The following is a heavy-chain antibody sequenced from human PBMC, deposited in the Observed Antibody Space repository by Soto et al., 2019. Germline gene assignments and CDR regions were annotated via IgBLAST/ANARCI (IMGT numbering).Heavy chain of an antibody. CDR1: GFAFSSCA. CDR3: AKNVAPRTYDI. CDR2: ITPGSSST. Sequence: GGSLRLSCAASGFAFSSCAMNWVRQAPGKGLEWVSAITPGSSSTYYADSVKGRFAISRDNSKNTLYLQMNSLRSEDTAMYYCAKNVAPRTYDIWGLGTLVTVSS. J-gene: IGHJ4*02. V-gene: IGHV3-23*01. D-gene: IGHD3-22*01.